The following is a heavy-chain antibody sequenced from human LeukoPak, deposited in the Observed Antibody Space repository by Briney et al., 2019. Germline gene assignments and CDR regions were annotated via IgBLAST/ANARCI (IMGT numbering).Heavy chain of an antibody. CDR2: IKSKFDGGAT. D-gene: IGHD1-26*01. CDR1: GCPLGNAW. Sequence: PWGSLRLSCTVSGCPLGNAWMFWVRQAPGKRLEWVGRIKSKFDGGATDYAAPVKGRFTISRDDSENTLHLQMDSLKAEDTAFYYCACAERWEYLFFYFRYWGRGTLVTVSS. CDR3: ACAERWEYLFFYFRY. J-gene: IGHJ4*02. V-gene: IGHV3-15*01.